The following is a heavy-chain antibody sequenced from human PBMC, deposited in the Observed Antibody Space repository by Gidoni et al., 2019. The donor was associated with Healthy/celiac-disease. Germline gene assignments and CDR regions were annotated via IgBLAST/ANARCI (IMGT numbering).Heavy chain of an antibody. CDR3: ARTTYDSSGYYPTHWYFDL. Sequence: QVQLQESGPGLVKPSETLSLTCTVSGGSISSYYWSWIRQPPGKGLEWIGYIYYSGSTNYNPSLKSRVTISVDTSKNQFSLKLSSVTAADTAVYYCARTTYDSSGYYPTHWYFDLWGRGTLVTVSS. CDR1: GGSISSYY. CDR2: IYYSGST. V-gene: IGHV4-59*01. D-gene: IGHD3-22*01. J-gene: IGHJ2*01.